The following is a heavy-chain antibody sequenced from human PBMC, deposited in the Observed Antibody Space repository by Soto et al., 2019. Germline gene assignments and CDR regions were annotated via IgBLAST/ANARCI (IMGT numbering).Heavy chain of an antibody. V-gene: IGHV4-59*01. CDR3: AREYYDFWSVTYSYYGMDV. CDR1: GGSISRYY. D-gene: IGHD3-3*01. Sequence: TETLSLTCRVSGGSISRYYWSWIRQPPGRGLEWIGNIFSSGTTNYNPSLKSRVTISVDTSKNQVSLILNAVTAADTAVYYCAREYYDFWSVTYSYYGMDVSGHGTKVTVSS. CDR2: IFSSGTT. J-gene: IGHJ6*02.